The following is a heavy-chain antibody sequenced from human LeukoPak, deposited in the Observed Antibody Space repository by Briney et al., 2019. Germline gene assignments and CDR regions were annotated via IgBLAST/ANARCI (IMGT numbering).Heavy chain of an antibody. Sequence: GGSLRLSCAVSGFTFSSYAMSWVRQAPGRGLEWVSAISDSGDSTYYADSVKGRFTISRDNSKNTLYLQMNSLRAEDTAVYYCARDLATREGSFDYWGQGTLVTVSS. D-gene: IGHD5-24*01. CDR2: ISDSGDST. CDR3: ARDLATREGSFDY. CDR1: GFTFSSYA. J-gene: IGHJ4*02. V-gene: IGHV3-23*01.